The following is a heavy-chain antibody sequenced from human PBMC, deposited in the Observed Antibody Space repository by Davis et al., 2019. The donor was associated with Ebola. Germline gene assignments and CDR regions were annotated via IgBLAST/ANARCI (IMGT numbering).Heavy chain of an antibody. CDR3: AGGSSLTH. CDR1: GFTFSSYA. D-gene: IGHD6-13*01. Sequence: GESLKISCAASGFTFSSYAMHWVRQAPGKGLEWVAVISYDGSNKYYADSVKGRFTISRDNSKNTLYLQMNSLRAEDTAVYYCAGGSSLTHWGQGTLVTVSS. J-gene: IGHJ4*02. V-gene: IGHV3-30*04. CDR2: ISYDGSNK.